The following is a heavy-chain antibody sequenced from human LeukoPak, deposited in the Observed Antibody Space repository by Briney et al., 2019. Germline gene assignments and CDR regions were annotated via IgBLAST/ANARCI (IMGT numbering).Heavy chain of an antibody. V-gene: IGHV3-30*04. Sequence: PGRSLRLSCAASGFTFSSYAMHWVRQAPGKGLEWVAVISYDGSNKYYADSVKGRFTISRDNSKNTLYLQMNSLRAEDTAVYYCAKISPYGGNSAWGQGTLVTVSS. CDR3: AKISPYGGNSA. CDR2: ISYDGSNK. D-gene: IGHD4-23*01. J-gene: IGHJ4*02. CDR1: GFTFSSYA.